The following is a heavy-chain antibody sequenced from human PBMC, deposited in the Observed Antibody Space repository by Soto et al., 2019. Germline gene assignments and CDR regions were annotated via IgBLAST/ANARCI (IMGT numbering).Heavy chain of an antibody. V-gene: IGHV1-8*01. Sequence: VQVVQSGAEVKKPGAYVKASCKASGYTFTSYDINWVRQATGQGLEWMGWMNPNSGNTGYAQKFQGRVTMTRNTSISTAYMELSSLRSEDTAVYYCARRYCSGGSCYKRSYYYYYMDVWGKGTTVTVSS. CDR1: GYTFTSYD. CDR2: MNPNSGNT. J-gene: IGHJ6*03. CDR3: ARRYCSGGSCYKRSYYYYYMDV. D-gene: IGHD2-15*01.